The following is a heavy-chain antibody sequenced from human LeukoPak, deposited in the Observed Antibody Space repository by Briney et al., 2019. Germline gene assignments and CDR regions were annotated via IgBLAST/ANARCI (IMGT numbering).Heavy chain of an antibody. CDR1: GFTVSSNY. CDR3: AKGGQWPDSGDAFDI. V-gene: IGHV3-53*01. J-gene: IGHJ3*02. D-gene: IGHD6-19*01. Sequence: GGSLRLSCAASGFTVSSNYMSWVRQAPGKGLEWVSVIYSGGSTYYADSVKGRFTISRDNSKNTLYLQMNSLRAEDTAVYYCAKGGQWPDSGDAFDIWGQGTMVTVSS. CDR2: IYSGGST.